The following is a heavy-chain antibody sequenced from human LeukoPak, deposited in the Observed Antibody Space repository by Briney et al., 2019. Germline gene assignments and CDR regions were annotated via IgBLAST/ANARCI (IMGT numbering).Heavy chain of an antibody. CDR1: GGSFSGYY. V-gene: IGHV4-34*01. Sequence: PSETLSLTCAVYGGSFSGYYWSWLRQPPGKGLEWIGEINHSGSTNYNPSLKSRVTISVDTSKNQFSLKLSSVTAADTAVYYCARSGDLEQQHPGFDYWGQGTLVTVSS. CDR2: INHSGST. D-gene: IGHD6-13*01. J-gene: IGHJ4*02. CDR3: ARSGDLEQQHPGFDY.